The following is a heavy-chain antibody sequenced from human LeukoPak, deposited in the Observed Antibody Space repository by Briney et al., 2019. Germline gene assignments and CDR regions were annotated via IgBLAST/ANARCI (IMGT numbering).Heavy chain of an antibody. V-gene: IGHV1-18*01. D-gene: IGHD1-14*01. CDR1: GYTFTSYG. CDR2: ISAYNGNT. J-gene: IGHJ6*02. Sequence: ASVKVSCKASGYTFTSYGISWVRQAPGQGLVWMGWISAYNGNTNYAQKVQGRVTMTTDTSTSTAYMELRSLRSDDTAVYYCAREETHHVYYGMDVWGQGTMVTVSS. CDR3: AREETHHVYYGMDV.